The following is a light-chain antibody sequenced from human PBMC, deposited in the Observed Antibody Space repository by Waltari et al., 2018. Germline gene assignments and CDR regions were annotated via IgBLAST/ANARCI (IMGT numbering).Light chain of an antibody. CDR3: YSSAMSAFVV. J-gene: IGLJ3*02. V-gene: IGLV2-23*02. CDR2: AVT. Sequence: QSALTQPASVSGSPGQSITISCTGTSSDIGSYNFVSWYQHHPVKAPKLILHAVTKRPSGVSDRFPGSKSGNTASLTISGLQAEDDADYYCYSSAMSAFVVFGGGTKLTVL. CDR1: SSDIGSYNF.